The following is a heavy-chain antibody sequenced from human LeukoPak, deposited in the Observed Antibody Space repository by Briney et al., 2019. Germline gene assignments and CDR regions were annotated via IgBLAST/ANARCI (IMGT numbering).Heavy chain of an antibody. V-gene: IGHV1-18*01. D-gene: IGHD3-3*01. J-gene: IGHJ5*02. CDR1: GYTFTSYG. CDR2: ISAYNGNT. Sequence: GASVKVSCKASGYTFTSYGISWVRQAPGQGLEWMGWISAYNGNTNYAQKLQGRVTMTTDTSTSTAYMELRSLRSDDTAVYYCARDLSNNPKTYYDFWSGYYTGWFDPWGQGTLVTVSS. CDR3: ARDLSNNPKTYYDFWSGYYTGWFDP.